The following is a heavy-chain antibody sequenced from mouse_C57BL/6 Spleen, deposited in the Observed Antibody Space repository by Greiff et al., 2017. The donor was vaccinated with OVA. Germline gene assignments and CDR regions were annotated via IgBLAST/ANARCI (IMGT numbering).Heavy chain of an antibody. Sequence: VQLQQPGAELVRPGSSVKLSCKASGYTFTSYWMHWVKQRPIQGLEWIGNIDPSDSETHYNQKFKDKATLTVDKSSSTAYMQLSSLTSEDSAVYYCARGKEAGYFDYWGQGTTLTVSS. D-gene: IGHD4-1*01. CDR3: ARGKEAGYFDY. CDR1: GYTFTSYW. J-gene: IGHJ2*01. V-gene: IGHV1-52*01. CDR2: IDPSDSET.